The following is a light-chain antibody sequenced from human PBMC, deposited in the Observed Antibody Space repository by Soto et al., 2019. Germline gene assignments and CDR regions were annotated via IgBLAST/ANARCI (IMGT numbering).Light chain of an antibody. V-gene: IGKV1-27*01. Sequence: DIQMTQSPSSLSASVGDRVTITCRASQVINNYLAWFQQKPGKVPKLLIYDASTLQSGVPSRFSGSGSGTDFTLTISSLQPEDVATYYCQKYDRAPWTFDQGTKLDI. CDR3: QKYDRAPWT. J-gene: IGKJ1*01. CDR1: QVINNY. CDR2: DAS.